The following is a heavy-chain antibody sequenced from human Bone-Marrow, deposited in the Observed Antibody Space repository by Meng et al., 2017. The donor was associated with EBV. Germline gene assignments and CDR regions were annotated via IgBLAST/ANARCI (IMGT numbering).Heavy chain of an antibody. Sequence: QVRLVGWWGGVVNPGGALRPLFAASGFSFSDYYMSWNRQAPGKGLEWVSYISSSGSTIYYADSVKGRFTISRDNAKHSLYLQMHSLRAEDTAVYYCARPPAYWGQGTLVTVSS. CDR3: ARPPAY. J-gene: IGHJ4*02. CDR1: GFSFSDYY. V-gene: IGHV3-11*01. CDR2: ISSSGSTI.